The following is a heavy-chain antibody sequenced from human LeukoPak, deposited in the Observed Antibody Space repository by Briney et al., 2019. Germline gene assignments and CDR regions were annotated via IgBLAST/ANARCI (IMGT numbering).Heavy chain of an antibody. CDR1: GFTFSSYA. D-gene: IGHD3-22*01. CDR3: AKANYYDSSGYFDY. Sequence: GGSLRLSCAASGFTFSSYAMSWVRQAPGKGLEWVSAISGSGGSTYYADSVKGRFAISRDNSKNTLYLQMNSLRADDTAVYYCAKANYYDSSGYFDYWGQGTLVTVSS. V-gene: IGHV3-23*01. CDR2: ISGSGGST. J-gene: IGHJ4*02.